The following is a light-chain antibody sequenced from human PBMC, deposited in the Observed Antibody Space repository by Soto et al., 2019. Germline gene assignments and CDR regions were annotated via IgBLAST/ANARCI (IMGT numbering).Light chain of an antibody. J-gene: IGKJ5*01. CDR3: QQYGSSPPIT. Sequence: DIVLTHAPGTLSLSPGERATLSCRASQSVSSSYLAWYQQKPGQAPRLLIYGASSRATGIPDRFSGSGSGTDFTLTISRLEPEDFAVYYCQQYGSSPPITFGQGTRLEIK. CDR2: GAS. CDR1: QSVSSSY. V-gene: IGKV3-20*01.